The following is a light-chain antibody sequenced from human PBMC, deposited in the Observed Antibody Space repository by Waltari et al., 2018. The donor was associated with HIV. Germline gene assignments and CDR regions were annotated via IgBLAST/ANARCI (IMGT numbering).Light chain of an antibody. CDR3: QHYHNWPPWT. Sequence: EIVMTQSPATLSVSPGERATLSCRASQSVSNNLAWYQQEPGQAPRLLIYDASTRATGIPARFSGSGSGTEFTLTISSLQSGDFAVYYCQHYHNWPPWTFGQGTKVEIK. J-gene: IGKJ1*01. CDR2: DAS. V-gene: IGKV3-15*01. CDR1: QSVSNN.